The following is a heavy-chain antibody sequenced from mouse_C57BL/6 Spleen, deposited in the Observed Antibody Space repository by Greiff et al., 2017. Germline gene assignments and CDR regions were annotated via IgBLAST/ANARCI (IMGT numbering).Heavy chain of an antibody. J-gene: IGHJ2*01. V-gene: IGHV1-62-2*01. CDR1: DYTFTEYT. CDR3: ARHEELPDYDVGYYFDY. CDR2: FYPGSGST. D-gene: IGHD2-4*01. Sequence: QVQLQQSGAELVKPGASVKLSCKASDYTFTEYTIHWVKQRSGQGLEWIGWFYPGSGSTKYNEKFKDKATLTADKSSSTVYMELSRLTSEDSAVYFCARHEELPDYDVGYYFDYWGQGTTLTVSS.